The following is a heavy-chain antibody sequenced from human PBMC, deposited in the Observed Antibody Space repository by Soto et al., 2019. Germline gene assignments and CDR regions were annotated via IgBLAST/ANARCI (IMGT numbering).Heavy chain of an antibody. Sequence: EVQLVESGGGLVQPGGSLRLSCAASGFTFSSYSMNWVRQAPGKGLEWVSSISSSSSYIYYADSVKGRFTISRDNAKNSLYLQMNSLRAEDTAVYYCARDQFGELFAYYYYGMDVWGQGTTVTVSS. CDR3: ARDQFGELFAYYYYGMDV. CDR2: ISSSSSYI. J-gene: IGHJ6*02. CDR1: GFTFSSYS. V-gene: IGHV3-21*01. D-gene: IGHD3-10*01.